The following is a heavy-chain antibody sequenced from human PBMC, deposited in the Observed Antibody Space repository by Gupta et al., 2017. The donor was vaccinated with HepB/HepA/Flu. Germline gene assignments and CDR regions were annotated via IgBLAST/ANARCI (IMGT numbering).Heavy chain of an antibody. D-gene: IGHD2-2*02. V-gene: IGHV3-48*02. CDR2: ISSSSSTI. CDR3: ARDLGDCSSTSCYTGYFDY. Sequence: EVQLVESGGGLVQPGGSLRLSCAASGFTFRSYSMNWVRQAPGKGLEWVSYISSSSSTIYYADSVKGRFTISRDNAKNSLYLQMNSLRDEDTAVYYCARDLGDCSSTSCYTGYFDYWGQGTLVTVSS. J-gene: IGHJ4*02. CDR1: GFTFRSYS.